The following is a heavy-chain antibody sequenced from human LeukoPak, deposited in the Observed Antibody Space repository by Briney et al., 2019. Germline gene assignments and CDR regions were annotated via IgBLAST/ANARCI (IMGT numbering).Heavy chain of an antibody. Sequence: SETLSLTCTVSGGSISSGTYCWSWLRQPAGKGLEWIGRINASGSINYNPSLKSRVTISVETSKNQFSLKLKSVTAADTAVYYCARGGYYGSGNDFRFDPWGQGTLVTVSS. J-gene: IGHJ5*02. CDR3: ARGGYYGSGNDFRFDP. V-gene: IGHV4-61*10. CDR1: GGSISSGTYC. D-gene: IGHD3-10*01. CDR2: INASGSI.